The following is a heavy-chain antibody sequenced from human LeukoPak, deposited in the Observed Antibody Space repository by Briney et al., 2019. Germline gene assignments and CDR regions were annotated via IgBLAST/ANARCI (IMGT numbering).Heavy chain of an antibody. D-gene: IGHD1-26*01. J-gene: IGHJ5*02. CDR2: ISGSGGST. CDR1: GFTFSSYG. Sequence: PGGSLRLSCAASGFTFSSYGMHWVRQAPGKGLEWVSAISGSGGSTYYADSVKGRFTISRDNSKNTLFLQMNSLRAEDTAVYYCAKPVSGTYPDWFDPWGQGTLAIVSS. V-gene: IGHV3-23*01. CDR3: AKPVSGTYPDWFDP.